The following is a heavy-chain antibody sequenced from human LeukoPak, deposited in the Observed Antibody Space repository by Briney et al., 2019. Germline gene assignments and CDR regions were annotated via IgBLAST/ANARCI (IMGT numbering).Heavy chain of an antibody. V-gene: IGHV4-39*01. Sequence: PSETLSLTCTVSGGSISSSSYYWGWIRQPPGKGLEWIGSIYYSGSTYYNPSLKSRVTISVDTSKNQFSLKLSSVTAADTAVYYCARCGGILREAGSEFDYWGQGTLVTVSS. CDR1: GGSISSSSYY. CDR3: ARCGGILREAGSEFDY. J-gene: IGHJ4*02. D-gene: IGHD4-23*01. CDR2: IYYSGST.